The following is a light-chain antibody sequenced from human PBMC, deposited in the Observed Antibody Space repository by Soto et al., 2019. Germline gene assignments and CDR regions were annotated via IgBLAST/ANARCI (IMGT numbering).Light chain of an antibody. Sequence: QSVLTQPPSASGTPGQRVTISCSGSSSNIGSNIVNWYQQLPGTAPKILIYTNNQRPSGVPDRFSDSKSGTSASLAISGLQSEDEADYYCAAWDGSLQTGVFGGGTKVTVL. J-gene: IGLJ3*02. CDR1: SSNIGSNI. V-gene: IGLV1-44*01. CDR2: TNN. CDR3: AAWDGSLQTGV.